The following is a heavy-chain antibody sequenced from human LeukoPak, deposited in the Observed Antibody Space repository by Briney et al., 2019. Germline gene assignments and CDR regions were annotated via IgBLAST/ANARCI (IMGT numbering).Heavy chain of an antibody. CDR1: GGSFSGYY. D-gene: IGHD6-19*01. Sequence: SETLTLTCAVYGGSFSGYYWSWIRQPPGKGLEWIGEINHSGSTNYNPSLKSRVTISVDTSKNQFSLKLSSVTAADTAVYYCARGCFESRQQWLVRGNWFDPWVQGTMVTVCS. J-gene: IGHJ5*02. CDR2: INHSGST. CDR3: ARGCFESRQQWLVRGNWFDP. V-gene: IGHV4-34*01.